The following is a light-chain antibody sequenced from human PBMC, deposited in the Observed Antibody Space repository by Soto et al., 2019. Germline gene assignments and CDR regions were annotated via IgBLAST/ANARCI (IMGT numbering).Light chain of an antibody. V-gene: IGKV3-11*01. CDR3: QQRSNWWT. CDR1: QSVSSY. CDR2: DAS. J-gene: IGKJ1*01. Sequence: EIVLTQSPATLSLSPGERATLSCRASQSVSSYLAWYQHKPGQAPRLLIYDASNRATGIPARFSGSGSGTDFTLTINSLEPEDFAVYYCQQRSNWWTFGQGTKVEIK.